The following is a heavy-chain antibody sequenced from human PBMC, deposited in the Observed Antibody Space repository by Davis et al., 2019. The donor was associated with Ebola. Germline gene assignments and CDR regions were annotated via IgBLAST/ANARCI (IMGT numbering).Heavy chain of an antibody. J-gene: IGHJ5*02. Sequence: SETLSLTCTVSGGSIISSSYFWSWIRQPPGKGLEWIGNIHYLGNTNYNPSLKSRVTMSVDTSKNQFSLKLSSVTAADTAVYYCARVVTAINWFDPWGQGTLVTVSS. V-gene: IGHV4-61*01. CDR1: GGSIISSSYF. CDR3: ARVVTAINWFDP. D-gene: IGHD2-21*02. CDR2: IHYLGNT.